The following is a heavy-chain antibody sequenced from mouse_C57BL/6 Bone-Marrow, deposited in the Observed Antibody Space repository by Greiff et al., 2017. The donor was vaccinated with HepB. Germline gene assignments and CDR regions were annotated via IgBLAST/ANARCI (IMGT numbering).Heavy chain of an antibody. Sequence: EVKLMESGGGLVKPGGSLKLSCAASGFTFSSYAMSWVRQTPEKRLEWVATISDGGSYTYYPDNVKGRFTISRDNAKNNLYLQMSHLKSEDTAMYYCERDRWLEAWFAYWGQGTLVTVSA. CDR1: GFTFSSYA. V-gene: IGHV5-4*01. J-gene: IGHJ3*01. D-gene: IGHD2-3*01. CDR2: ISDGGSYT. CDR3: ERDRWLEAWFAY.